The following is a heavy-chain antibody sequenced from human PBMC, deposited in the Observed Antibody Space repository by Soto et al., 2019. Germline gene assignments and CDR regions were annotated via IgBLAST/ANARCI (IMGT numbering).Heavy chain of an antibody. J-gene: IGHJ4*02. V-gene: IGHV4-4*07. CDR1: GGSISSYY. Sequence: SETLSLTCTVSGGSISSYYWSWIRQPAGKGLEWIGRIYTSGSTNYNPSLKSRVTMSVDTSKNQFSLKLSSVTAADTAVYYCAREGLVVVAAIPGYFDYWGQGTLATVSS. CDR3: AREGLVVVAAIPGYFDY. D-gene: IGHD2-15*01. CDR2: IYTSGST.